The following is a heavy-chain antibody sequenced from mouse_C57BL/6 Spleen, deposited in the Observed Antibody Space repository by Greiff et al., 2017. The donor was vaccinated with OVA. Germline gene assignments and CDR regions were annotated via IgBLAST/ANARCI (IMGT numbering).Heavy chain of an antibody. CDR1: GFTFSSYA. J-gene: IGHJ3*01. Sequence: EVKVVESGGGLVKPGGSLKLSCAASGFTFSSYAMSWVRQTPEKRLEWVATISDGGSYTYYPDNVKGRFTISRDNAKNNLYLQMSHLKSEDTAMYYCARDGAYYVFAYWGQGTLVTVSA. V-gene: IGHV5-4*01. CDR3: ARDGAYYVFAY. CDR2: ISDGGSYT. D-gene: IGHD2-10*01.